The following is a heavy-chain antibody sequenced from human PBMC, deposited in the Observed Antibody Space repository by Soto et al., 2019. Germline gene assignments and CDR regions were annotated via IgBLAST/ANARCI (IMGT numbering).Heavy chain of an antibody. CDR2: ISKSGSII. J-gene: IGHJ5*02. D-gene: IGHD3-16*01. V-gene: IGHV3-11*01. Sequence: VGSLRLSCAASGFTFSDYYMSWLRQPPGKGLEWVSYISKSGSIIHFADSVKGRFAISRDNAKNTLYLQMSSLRAEDTALYYCARDLSPYSDYYDESTSETWFDPWGQGTLVTVSS. CDR1: GFTFSDYY. CDR3: ARDLSPYSDYYDESTSETWFDP.